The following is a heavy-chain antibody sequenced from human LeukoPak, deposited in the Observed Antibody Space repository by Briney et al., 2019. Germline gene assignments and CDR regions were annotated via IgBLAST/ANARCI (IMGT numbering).Heavy chain of an antibody. Sequence: GGSLRLSCAASGFTFSSYAMSWVRQAPGKGLEWVSAISDDGGSTYYADSVKGRFTISRDNSKNTLYLQMNSPRAEDTAVYYCAKVLITIFGVVRYDAFDIWGQGTMVTVSS. D-gene: IGHD3-3*01. V-gene: IGHV3-23*01. J-gene: IGHJ3*02. CDR1: GFTFSSYA. CDR2: ISDDGGST. CDR3: AKVLITIFGVVRYDAFDI.